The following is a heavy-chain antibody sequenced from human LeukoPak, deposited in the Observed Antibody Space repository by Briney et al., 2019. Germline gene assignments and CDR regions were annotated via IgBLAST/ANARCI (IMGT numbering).Heavy chain of an antibody. CDR2: IYSGGST. V-gene: IGHV3-53*01. J-gene: IGHJ3*02. D-gene: IGHD3-22*01. CDR3: ARDRSSGYYYGAFDI. CDR1: GFTVSSNY. Sequence: PGGSLRLSCAASGFTVSSNYMSWVRQAPGKGLEWVSVIYSGGSTYYAGSVKGRFTISRDNSKNTLYLQMNSLRAEDTAVYYCARDRSSGYYYGAFDIWGQGTMVTVSS.